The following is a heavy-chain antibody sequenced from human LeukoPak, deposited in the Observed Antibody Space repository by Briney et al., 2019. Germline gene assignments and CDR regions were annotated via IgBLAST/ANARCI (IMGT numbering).Heavy chain of an antibody. V-gene: IGHV4-39*01. CDR2: IYYIGTS. CDR3: ARHRSGSYIRYFDF. J-gene: IGHJ4*02. CDR1: GDSINTSNYF. D-gene: IGHD1-26*01. Sequence: KSSETLSLTCTVSGDSINTSNYFWGWIRQSTGKGLEWIGNIYYIGTSDYNPSLKSRVTISIDTSKNQFPLNLRSGTAADTAFYYCARHRSGSYIRYFDFWGQGALVTVSS.